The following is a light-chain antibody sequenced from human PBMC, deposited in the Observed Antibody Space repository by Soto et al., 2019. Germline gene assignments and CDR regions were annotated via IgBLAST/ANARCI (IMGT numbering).Light chain of an antibody. V-gene: IGKV3-20*01. CDR3: HQLGNSARP. CDR1: QSVSSTD. Sequence: EIVLTQSPGTLSLSPGERATLSCRASQSVSSTDLVWYQQKPGQAPRLLIYGASSRATGIPDRFSGSGSGTDFTLSISRLEPEDFAVYYCHQLGNSARPCGQGPEVQV. CDR2: GAS. J-gene: IGKJ1*01.